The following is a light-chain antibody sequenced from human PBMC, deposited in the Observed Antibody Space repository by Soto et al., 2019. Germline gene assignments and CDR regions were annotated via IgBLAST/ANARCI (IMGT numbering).Light chain of an antibody. Sequence: DIHMTQSPSSVSASVGDRFTITCRASQGISSWLAWYQQKPGKSPNLLLYASSSLQSGAPSRFSGSGSGTDFTLTISRLEPEDFAVYYCQQYGSSPINIGQGTRLEIK. V-gene: IGKV1-12*01. J-gene: IGKJ5*01. CDR1: QGISSW. CDR3: QQYGSSPIN. CDR2: ASS.